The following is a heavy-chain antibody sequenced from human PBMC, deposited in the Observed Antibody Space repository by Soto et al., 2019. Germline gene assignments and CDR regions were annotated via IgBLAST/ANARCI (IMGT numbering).Heavy chain of an antibody. CDR3: AGGVVSMDY. CDR2: IIPILDLA. V-gene: IGHV1-69*02. Sequence: QVQLVQSGAEVKKPGSSVKVSCKASGGTFSSYTITWVRQAPGQGLEWMGRIIPILDLANYAQKFQGRVTITADKTAITAYMEPSSLRSEDTAVYYCAGGVVSMDYWGQGTLVTVSS. D-gene: IGHD2-15*01. CDR1: GGTFSSYT. J-gene: IGHJ4*02.